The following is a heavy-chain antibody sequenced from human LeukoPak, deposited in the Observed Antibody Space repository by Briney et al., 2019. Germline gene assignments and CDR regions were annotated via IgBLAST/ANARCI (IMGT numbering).Heavy chain of an antibody. CDR2: MNPNSGNT. CDR3: ARGSPGVVVPAAISNYFDY. J-gene: IGHJ4*02. Sequence: ASVKVSCKASGYTFTSYDITWVRQATGQGLEWMGWMNPNSGNTGYAQKFQGRVTITRNTSISTAYMELSSLRSEDTAVYYCARGSPGVVVPAAISNYFDYWGQGTLVTVSS. V-gene: IGHV1-8*03. D-gene: IGHD2-2*02. CDR1: GYTFTSYD.